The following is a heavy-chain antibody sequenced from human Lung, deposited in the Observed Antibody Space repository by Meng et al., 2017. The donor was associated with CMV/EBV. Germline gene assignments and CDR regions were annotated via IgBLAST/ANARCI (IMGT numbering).Heavy chain of an antibody. CDR2: ISGSGGST. CDR3: AKDGGYCSSTSCYLIPTYYYYYGMDV. V-gene: IGHV3-23*01. Sequence: GGLRLSCAASGFTFSSYAMSWVRQAPGKGLEWVSAISGSGGSTYYADSVKGRFTISRDNSKNTLYLQMNSLRAEDTAVYYCAKDGGYCSSTSCYLIPTYYYYYGMDVWGQGTTVTVSS. D-gene: IGHD2-2*01. J-gene: IGHJ6*02. CDR1: GFTFSSYA.